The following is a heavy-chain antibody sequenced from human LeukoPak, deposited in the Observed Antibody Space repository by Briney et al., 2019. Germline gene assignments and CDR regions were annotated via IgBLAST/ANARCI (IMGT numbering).Heavy chain of an antibody. CDR1: GFTFSSYG. CDR3: ARDSPHYDAFDI. D-gene: IGHD1-26*01. CDR2: IWYDGSNK. J-gene: IGHJ3*02. Sequence: PGRSLRLSCAASGFTFSSYGMHWVRQAPGKGLEWVAVIWYDGSNKYYADAVKGRFNISRDNSKNTLYLQMNSLRAEDTAVYYCARDSPHYDAFDIWGQGTMVTVSS. V-gene: IGHV3-33*01.